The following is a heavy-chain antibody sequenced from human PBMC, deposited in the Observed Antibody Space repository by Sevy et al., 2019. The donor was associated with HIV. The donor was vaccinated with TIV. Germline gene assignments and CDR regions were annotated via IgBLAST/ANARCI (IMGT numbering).Heavy chain of an antibody. V-gene: IGHV3-11*01. CDR2: ISSSGSTI. Sequence: GGCLRLSCAASGFTFSDYYMSWIRQAPGKGLEWVSYISSSGSTIYYADSVKGRFTISRDNAKNSLSLQMNSLRAEDTAVYYCARNLYDFWRGLNSYDMDVWGQGTTVTVSS. D-gene: IGHD3-3*01. J-gene: IGHJ6*02. CDR3: ARNLYDFWRGLNSYDMDV. CDR1: GFTFSDYY.